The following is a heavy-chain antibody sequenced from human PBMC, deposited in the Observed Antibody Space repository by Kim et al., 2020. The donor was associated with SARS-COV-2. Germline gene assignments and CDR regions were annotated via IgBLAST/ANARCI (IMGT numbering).Heavy chain of an antibody. D-gene: IGHD1-26*01. Sequence: YYADSVKGRFTISRDNSKNTLYLQMNSLRAEDTAVYYCAKRSHSGSYYDYWGQGTLVTVSS. J-gene: IGHJ4*02. V-gene: IGHV3-23*01. CDR3: AKRSHSGSYYDY.